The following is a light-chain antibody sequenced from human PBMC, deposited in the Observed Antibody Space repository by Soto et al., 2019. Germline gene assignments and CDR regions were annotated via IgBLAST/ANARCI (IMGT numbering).Light chain of an antibody. CDR1: QSVSNNY. CDR3: QQYGSSPGT. V-gene: IGKV3-20*01. J-gene: IGKJ1*01. Sequence: PGEGATVSCRASQSVSNNYLAWYQQKPGQAPRLLIYGASSRATGIPDRFSGSGSATDFTLTISRLEPEDFAVYYCQQYGSSPGTFGQGTKV. CDR2: GAS.